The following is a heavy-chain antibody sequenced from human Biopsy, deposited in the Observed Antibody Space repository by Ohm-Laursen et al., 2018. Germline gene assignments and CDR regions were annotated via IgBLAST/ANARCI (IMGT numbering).Heavy chain of an antibody. Sequence: ASVKVSCKASGYSFTSYYMRWVRQAPGHGLEWMGGINPNSGNANYAQSFQGRLTVTRDTSISTAYMELTSLTFDDTAIYYCARVPAYPSIDGYYGLDLWGQGTTVIVSS. CDR3: ARVPAYPSIDGYYGLDL. V-gene: IGHV1-2*02. J-gene: IGHJ6*02. CDR2: INPNSGNA. D-gene: IGHD3-9*01. CDR1: GYSFTSYY.